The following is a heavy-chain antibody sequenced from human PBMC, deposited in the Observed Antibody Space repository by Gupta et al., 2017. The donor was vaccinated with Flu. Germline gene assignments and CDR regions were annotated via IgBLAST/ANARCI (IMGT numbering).Heavy chain of an antibody. D-gene: IGHD2-2*01. V-gene: IGHV1-2*06. Sequence: QVQLVQSGAAVKKPGASVKVSCKASGYSFTDNYMHWVRQAPGQGLEWMGRINPNSGDTNYAPKLQARVTMTRDTSISTAYMELSRLGSDDTAVYYCARDRACSRTTCHASNWYFDLWGRGTLRSVSS. J-gene: IGHJ2*01. CDR3: ARDRACSRTTCHASNWYFDL. CDR2: INPNSGDT. CDR1: GYSFTDNY.